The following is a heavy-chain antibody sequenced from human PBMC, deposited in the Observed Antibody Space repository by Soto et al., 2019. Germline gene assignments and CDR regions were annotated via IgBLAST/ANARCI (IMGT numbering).Heavy chain of an antibody. D-gene: IGHD3-9*01. J-gene: IGHJ4*02. CDR2: IYSDGST. CDR3: ATLTKYDILTGFYPC. CDR1: GFTVNSNY. Sequence: EVQLVESGGGLVQPGGSLRLSCAASGFTVNSNYMSWVRQAPGKGLEWVSVIYSDGSTYYADSVKGRFIISRDNSNNTLYVQMNSLRDEDTAVYYCATLTKYDILTGFYPCWGQGTLVPVSS. V-gene: IGHV3-66*01.